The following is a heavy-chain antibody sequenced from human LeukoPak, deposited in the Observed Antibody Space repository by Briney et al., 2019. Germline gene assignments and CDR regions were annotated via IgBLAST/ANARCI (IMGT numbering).Heavy chain of an antibody. J-gene: IGHJ4*02. Sequence: SETLSLTCAVYGGSFSGYYWSWIRQPPGKGLEWIGEINHSGSTNYNPSLKSRVTVSVDTSKNQFSLKLSSVTAADTAVYYCAGAAAFDYWGQGTLVTVSS. CDR1: GGSFSGYY. CDR2: INHSGST. D-gene: IGHD6-13*01. V-gene: IGHV4-34*01. CDR3: AGAAAFDY.